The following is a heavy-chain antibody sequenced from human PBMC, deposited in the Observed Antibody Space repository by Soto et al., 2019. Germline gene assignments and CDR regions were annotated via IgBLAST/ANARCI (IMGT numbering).Heavy chain of an antibody. J-gene: IGHJ1*01. D-gene: IGHD6-19*01. Sequence: ASVKVSCRASGYTFTGYYMHWVRQAPGQGLEWMGWINPNSGGTNYAQKFQGWVTMTRDTSISTAYMELSRLRSDDTAVYYCAIDKIAVAGTGYFQHWGQGTLVTVSS. CDR2: INPNSGGT. CDR3: AIDKIAVAGTGYFQH. V-gene: IGHV1-2*04. CDR1: GYTFTGYY.